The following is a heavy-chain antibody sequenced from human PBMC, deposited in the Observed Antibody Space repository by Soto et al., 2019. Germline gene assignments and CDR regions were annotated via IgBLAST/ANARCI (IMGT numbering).Heavy chain of an antibody. CDR1: GFTFSSST. D-gene: IGHD3-10*01. CDR2: ISSSSSYI. J-gene: IGHJ4*02. V-gene: IGHV3-21*06. CDR3: ARDIGEMSAV. Sequence: GSLRLSCTGSGFTFSSSTMTWVRQGPGKGLEWVSSISSSSSYIYFADSLKGRFTISRDNAKNSLYLQMNSLRAEDTAVYYCARDIGEMSAVWGQGTQVTVSS.